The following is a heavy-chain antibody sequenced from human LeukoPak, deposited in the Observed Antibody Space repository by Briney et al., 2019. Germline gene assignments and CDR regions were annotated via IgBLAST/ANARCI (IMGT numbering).Heavy chain of an antibody. CDR3: ASGSGSYRTPYHYMDV. CDR2: IYSGGST. Sequence: PGGSLRLSCAASGFTVSSNYMSWVRQAPGKGLEWVSVIYSGGSTYYADSVKGRFTISRDNSKNTLYLQMNSLRAEDTAVYYCASGSGSYRTPYHYMDVWGTGTTVTLSS. V-gene: IGHV3-53*01. CDR1: GFTVSSNY. J-gene: IGHJ6*03. D-gene: IGHD3-10*01.